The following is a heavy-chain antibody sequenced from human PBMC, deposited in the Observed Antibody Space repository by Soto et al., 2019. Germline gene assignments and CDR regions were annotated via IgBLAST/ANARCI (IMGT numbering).Heavy chain of an antibody. J-gene: IGHJ3*02. CDR2: INSDGSRT. D-gene: IGHD3-16*01. CDR3: GRGGGVGKILGFGGAFDI. Sequence: EVQLVESGGGLVQPGGSLRLSCAASGFTFSSYWMHWVRQAPGKGLVWVSRINSDGSRTSYADSVKGRFTISRDNAKNTVELEINSLGADDTGVYCCGRGGGVGKILGFGGAFDIWGQGTMVTVSS. V-gene: IGHV3-74*01. CDR1: GFTFSSYW.